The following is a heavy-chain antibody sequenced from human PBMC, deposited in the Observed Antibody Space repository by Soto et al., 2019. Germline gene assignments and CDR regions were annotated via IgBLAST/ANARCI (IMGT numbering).Heavy chain of an antibody. CDR1: GGAIGSYA. CDR2: IFPIFGTA. J-gene: IGHJ4*02. D-gene: IGHD3-9*01. CDR3: ARDRAFDMHELGT. V-gene: IGHV1-69*13. Sequence: SVKVYCKACGGAIGSYAISWVRHATGQGLEWMGGIFPIFGTANYAQKFQGRVTITADESTSTAYMELSSLRSEDTAVYYCARDRAFDMHELGTWGQGTLVTVSS.